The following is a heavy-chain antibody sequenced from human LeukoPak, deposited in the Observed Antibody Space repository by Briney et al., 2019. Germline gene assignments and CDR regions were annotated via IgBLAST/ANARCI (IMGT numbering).Heavy chain of an antibody. CDR3: AKDIIARHNVLLWFGELST. D-gene: IGHD3-10*01. J-gene: IGHJ4*02. V-gene: IGHV3-30*18. CDR1: GFTFSSIG. Sequence: GGSLRPSCPASGFTFSSIGMHWVRQAPGKGLGWEAVISYEGSNKYYADSVKGRFTISRDNSKNTLYLQMNSLRAEDTAVYYCAKDIIARHNVLLWFGELSTWGQGTLVTVSS. CDR2: ISYEGSNK.